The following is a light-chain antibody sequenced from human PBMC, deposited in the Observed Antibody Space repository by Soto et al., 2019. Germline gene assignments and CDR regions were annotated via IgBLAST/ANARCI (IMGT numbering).Light chain of an antibody. V-gene: IGKV3-20*01. Sequence: EIVLTQSPGTLSLSPGERATLSCRASQSVSSSYLAWYQQRPGQAPRLLMYGASNRATGIPDRFSASGSGTDLTLTISRLEPEDFAVYYCQQYGSSPRFTFGPGTKVDIK. CDR3: QQYGSSPRFT. CDR1: QSVSSSY. CDR2: GAS. J-gene: IGKJ3*01.